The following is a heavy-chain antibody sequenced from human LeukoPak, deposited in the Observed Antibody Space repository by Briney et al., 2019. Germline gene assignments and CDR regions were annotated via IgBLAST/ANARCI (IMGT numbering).Heavy chain of an antibody. CDR1: GFTFSSYG. CDR2: IWYDGSNK. CDR3: ARDYLDWYFDL. J-gene: IGHJ2*01. Sequence: GGSLRLSCAASGFTFSSYGMHWVRQAPGKGLEWVAVIWYDGSNKYYADSVKGRFTISRDNSKNTLYLQMNSLRAEDTAVYYCARDYLDWYFDLWGRGTLVTVTS. V-gene: IGHV3-33*01.